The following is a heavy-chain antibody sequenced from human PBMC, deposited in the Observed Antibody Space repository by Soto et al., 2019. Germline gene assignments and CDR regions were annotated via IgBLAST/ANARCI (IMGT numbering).Heavy chain of an antibody. CDR3: ARDQAGYSYGSGLGYYYGMDV. Sequence: GGSLRLSCAASGFTFSSYGMHRVRQAPGKGLEWVAVIWYDGSNKYYADSVKGRFTISRDNSKNTLYLQMNSLRAEDTAVYYCARDQAGYSYGSGLGYYYGMDVWGQGTTVTVSS. J-gene: IGHJ6*02. V-gene: IGHV3-33*01. CDR1: GFTFSSYG. CDR2: IWYDGSNK. D-gene: IGHD5-18*01.